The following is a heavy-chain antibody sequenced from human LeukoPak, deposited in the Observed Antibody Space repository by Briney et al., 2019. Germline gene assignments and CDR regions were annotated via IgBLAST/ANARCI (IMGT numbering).Heavy chain of an antibody. D-gene: IGHD6-25*01. CDR3: ARAAATDLDY. Sequence: GGSLRLSCAASGFTFEEYSMQWVRRPPGKGLEWVSVIYSGGSTYYADSVKGRFTISRDNSKNTLYLQMNSLRAEDTAVYYCARAAATDLDYWGQGTLVTVSS. CDR2: IYSGGST. J-gene: IGHJ4*02. CDR1: GFTFEEYS. V-gene: IGHV3-66*01.